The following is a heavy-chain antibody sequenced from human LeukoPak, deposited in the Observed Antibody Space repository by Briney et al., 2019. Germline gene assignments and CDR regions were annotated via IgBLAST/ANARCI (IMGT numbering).Heavy chain of an antibody. D-gene: IGHD3-3*01. CDR1: GSTFSSYV. Sequence: PGGSLRLSCAASGSTFSSYVMHWVRQAPGRGLEWVAFIRYDGSNKYYADSVKGRFTISRDNSKNTLYLQMNSLRAEDTAVYYCAGVDFWSGYRDYWGQGTLVTVSS. CDR2: IRYDGSNK. V-gene: IGHV3-30*02. CDR3: AGVDFWSGYRDY. J-gene: IGHJ4*02.